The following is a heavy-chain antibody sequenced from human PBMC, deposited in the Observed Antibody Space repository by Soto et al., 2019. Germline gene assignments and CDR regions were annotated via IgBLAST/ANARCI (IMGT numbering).Heavy chain of an antibody. CDR1: GFTFSSYG. CDR2: ISYDGSNK. V-gene: IGHV3-30*18. Sequence: QVQLVESGGGVVQPGRSLRLSCAASGFTFSSYGIHWVRQAPGKGLEWVAVISYDGSNKYYADSVKGRFTISRDNSKNTLYLQMNSLRAEDTAVYYCAKDRVGNDYYYYMDVWGKGTTVTVSS. CDR3: AKDRVGNDYYYYMDV. D-gene: IGHD2-15*01. J-gene: IGHJ6*03.